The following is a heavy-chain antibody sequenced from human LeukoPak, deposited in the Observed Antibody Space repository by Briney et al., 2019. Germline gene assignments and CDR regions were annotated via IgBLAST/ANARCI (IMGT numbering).Heavy chain of an antibody. CDR3: ARVDYYASRTHLNWFDP. D-gene: IGHD3-10*01. J-gene: IGHJ5*02. Sequence: SQTLSLTCTVSGGSIISGGYYWSWIRQRPGQGLEWIGHIAESGTTYYTPSLKSRVTISVDPSKNQFSLRLGSVTAADTAVYFCARVDYYASRTHLNWFDPWGQGTQVTVSS. CDR2: IAESGTT. CDR1: GGSIISGGYY. V-gene: IGHV4-31*03.